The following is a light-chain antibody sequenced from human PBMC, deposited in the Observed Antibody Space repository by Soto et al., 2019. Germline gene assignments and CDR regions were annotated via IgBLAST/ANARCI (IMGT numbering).Light chain of an antibody. CDR1: ESIARH. Sequence: DIQMTQSPSSLSASVGDRVTITCRASESIARHLNWYQQKPGKAPKLLIYAASSLQNGVPSRFRGGGSGTDFTLTISNLQTEDFATYSCQQSYSSLSSTFGQGTRLQIK. CDR3: QQSYSSLSST. J-gene: IGKJ5*01. V-gene: IGKV1-39*01. CDR2: AAS.